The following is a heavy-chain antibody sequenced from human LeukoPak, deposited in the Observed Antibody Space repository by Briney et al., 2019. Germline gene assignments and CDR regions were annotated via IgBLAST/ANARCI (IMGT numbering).Heavy chain of an antibody. V-gene: IGHV3-23*01. D-gene: IGHD6-13*01. CDR1: GFSFSSYV. CDR3: AKEMAAAGPFDY. Sequence: GGSLRLSCAASGFSFSSYVMSWVRQAPGKGLEWVSAISGSGGSTYFADSVKGRFTISRDNSKNTLYLQMNSLSAEDTAIYYCAKEMAAAGPFDYWGQGTLVTVSS. J-gene: IGHJ4*02. CDR2: ISGSGGST.